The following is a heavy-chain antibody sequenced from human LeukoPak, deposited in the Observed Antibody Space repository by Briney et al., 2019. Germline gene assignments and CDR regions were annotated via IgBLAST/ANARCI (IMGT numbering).Heavy chain of an antibody. CDR3: AKAPGRYYDFWSAEGFDP. Sequence: GGSLRLSCAASGFTFDDYAMHWVRQAPGKGLEWVPLISGDGGSTYYADSVKGRFTISRDNSKNSLYLQMNSLRTEDTALYYCAKAPGRYYDFWSAEGFDPWGQGTLVTVSS. D-gene: IGHD3-3*01. CDR2: ISGDGGST. V-gene: IGHV3-43*02. CDR1: GFTFDDYA. J-gene: IGHJ5*02.